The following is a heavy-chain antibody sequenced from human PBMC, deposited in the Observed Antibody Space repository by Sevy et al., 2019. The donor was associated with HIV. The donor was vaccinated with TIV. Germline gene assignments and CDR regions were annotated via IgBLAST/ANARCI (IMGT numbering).Heavy chain of an antibody. CDR2: ISSSSTYI. CDR3: ARDRDGSGSSGGYGMDV. CDR1: GLTFSVYS. D-gene: IGHD3-10*01. V-gene: IGHV3-21*01. J-gene: IGHJ6*02. Sequence: GGSLRLSCVASGLTFSVYSMNWVRQAPGKGLEWVSSISSSSTYIYYADSVKGRFTISRDNAKKSLYLQMNSLRAEDTAVSYCARDRDGSGSSGGYGMDVWGQGTTVTVSS.